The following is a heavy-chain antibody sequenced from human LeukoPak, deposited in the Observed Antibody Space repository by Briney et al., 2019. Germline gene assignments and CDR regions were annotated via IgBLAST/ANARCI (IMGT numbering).Heavy chain of an antibody. CDR2: IFREGTT. V-gene: IGHV3-53*01. D-gene: IGHD1-26*01. CDR1: GFTVITSY. J-gene: IGHJ2*01. Sequence: GESLRLSCAASGFTVITSYMSWVRQAPGKGLEWVSVIFREGTTYYADSVKGRFTISRDSSKNTLFLQMNTLRAEDTAIYYCAKDRTVGASYWYFDLWGRGTLVTVSS. CDR3: AKDRTVGASYWYFDL.